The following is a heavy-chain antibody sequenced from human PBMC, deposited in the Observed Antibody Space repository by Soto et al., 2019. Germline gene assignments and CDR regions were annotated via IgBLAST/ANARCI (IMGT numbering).Heavy chain of an antibody. J-gene: IGHJ5*02. CDR1: GGSISSGGYY. D-gene: IGHD1-20*01. CDR3: ARVGGINWFDP. V-gene: IGHV4-31*03. CDR2: IYYSGST. Sequence: PSETLSLTCTVAGGSISSGGYYWSWIRQHPGKGLEWIGYIYYSGSTYYNPSLKSRVTISVDTSKNQFSLKLSSVTAADTAVYYCARVGGINWFDPWGQGTLVTVSS.